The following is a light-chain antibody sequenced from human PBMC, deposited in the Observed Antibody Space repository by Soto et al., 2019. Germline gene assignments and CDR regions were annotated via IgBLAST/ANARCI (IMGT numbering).Light chain of an antibody. Sequence: DIQMTQSPASLSASVGERVTVTCRASQSISSYLNWYQQKPGKATKLLISLASNLQSVDPSRFSGSGSGTDFTLTISSLQPEEFATYYCQQSYSTQITCGQGTRLEIK. CDR1: QSISSY. CDR3: QQSYSTQIT. V-gene: IGKV1-39*01. J-gene: IGKJ5*01. CDR2: LAS.